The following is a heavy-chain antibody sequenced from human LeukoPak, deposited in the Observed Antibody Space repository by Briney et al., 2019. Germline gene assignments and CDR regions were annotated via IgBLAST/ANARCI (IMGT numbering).Heavy chain of an antibody. D-gene: IGHD6-6*01. J-gene: IGHJ4*02. Sequence: SETLSLTCAVYGGSFSGYYWSWIRQPPGKGLEWIGEINHSGSTNYNPSLTSRVTISVDTSKNQFSLKLSSVTAADTAVYYCRSSSSSGFDYWGQGTLVTVSS. CDR3: RSSSSSGFDY. CDR2: INHSGST. V-gene: IGHV4-34*01. CDR1: GGSFSGYY.